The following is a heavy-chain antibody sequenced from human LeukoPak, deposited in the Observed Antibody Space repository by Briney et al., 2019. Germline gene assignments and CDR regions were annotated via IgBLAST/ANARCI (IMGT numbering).Heavy chain of an antibody. Sequence: PSETLSLTCTVSGGSISSYYRSWIRQPPGKGLEWIGYIYYSGSTNYNPSLKSRVTISVDTSKNQFSLKLSSVTAADTAVYYCARDRVVGAPGAFDIWGQGTMVTVSS. CDR2: IYYSGST. V-gene: IGHV4-59*01. J-gene: IGHJ3*02. CDR1: GGSISSYY. D-gene: IGHD1-26*01. CDR3: ARDRVVGAPGAFDI.